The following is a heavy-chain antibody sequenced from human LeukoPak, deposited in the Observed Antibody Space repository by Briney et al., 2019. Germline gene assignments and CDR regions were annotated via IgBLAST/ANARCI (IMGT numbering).Heavy chain of an antibody. J-gene: IGHJ4*02. Sequence: PSETLSLTCTVSGGSIRSYYWSWIRQPAGKGLEWIGRIYTSGSTNYNPSLKSRVTMSVDTSKNQLSLKLSSVTAADTAVYYCARSNYFYDSSGPFDYWGQGTLVTVSS. CDR3: ARSNYFYDSSGPFDY. D-gene: IGHD3-22*01. V-gene: IGHV4-4*07. CDR2: IYTSGST. CDR1: GGSIRSYY.